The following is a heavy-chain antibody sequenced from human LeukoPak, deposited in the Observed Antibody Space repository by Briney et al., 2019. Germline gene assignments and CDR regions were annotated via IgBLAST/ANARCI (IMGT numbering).Heavy chain of an antibody. CDR2: IYPGDSNT. D-gene: IGHD7-27*01. V-gene: IGHV5-51*01. Sequence: GESLKISCKGAGYSFTTYWISWVRQMPGKGLEWMGIIYPGDSNTRYSPSLQGQVTISADKSISTAYLQWSSLKASDTAMYYCARQGTGEIDFWGQGTLVTVSS. CDR3: ARQGTGEIDF. J-gene: IGHJ4*02. CDR1: GYSFTTYW.